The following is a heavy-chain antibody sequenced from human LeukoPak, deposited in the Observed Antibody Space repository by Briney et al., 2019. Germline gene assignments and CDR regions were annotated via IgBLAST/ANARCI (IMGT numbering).Heavy chain of an antibody. D-gene: IGHD3-3*01. J-gene: IGHJ6*03. CDR3: ARAIFGVRLFSYYYYMDV. Sequence: SVKVSCKASGGTFSIYAISWVRQAPGQGLEWMGGIIPIFGTANYAQKFQGRVTIPTDESTSTAYMELCSLRSEDTAVYYCARAIFGVRLFSYYYYMDVWGKGTTVTVSS. CDR1: GGTFSIYA. CDR2: IIPIFGTA. V-gene: IGHV1-69*05.